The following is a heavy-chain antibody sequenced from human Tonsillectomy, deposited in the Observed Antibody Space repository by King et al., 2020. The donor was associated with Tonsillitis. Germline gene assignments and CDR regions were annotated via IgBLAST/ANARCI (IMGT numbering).Heavy chain of an antibody. CDR2: ISPNSGGT. CDR1: GYTFTGYH. Sequence: QVQLVESGAEVKKPGASVKVSCKASGYTFTGYHMHWVRQARGQVLEWMGWISPNSGGTNYAQMFQGRVTRTRDTSITTAYMELSGLRSDDTAVYYCAKIGTAYGAFDIWGQGTMVTVSS. D-gene: IGHD3-10*01. CDR3: AKIGTAYGAFDI. J-gene: IGHJ3*02. V-gene: IGHV1-2*02.